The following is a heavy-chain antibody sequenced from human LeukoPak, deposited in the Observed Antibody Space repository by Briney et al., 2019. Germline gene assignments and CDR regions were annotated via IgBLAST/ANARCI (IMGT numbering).Heavy chain of an antibody. V-gene: IGHV3-53*01. D-gene: IGHD1-7*01. CDR2: IYSGGST. CDR1: GFTVSSNY. Sequence: GGSLRLSCAASGFTVSSNYMSWVRQAPVKGLEWVSVIYSGGSTYYADSVKGRFTISRDNSKNTLYLQMNSLRAEDTAVYYCARTNWNYEADAFDIWGQGTMVTVSS. J-gene: IGHJ3*02. CDR3: ARTNWNYEADAFDI.